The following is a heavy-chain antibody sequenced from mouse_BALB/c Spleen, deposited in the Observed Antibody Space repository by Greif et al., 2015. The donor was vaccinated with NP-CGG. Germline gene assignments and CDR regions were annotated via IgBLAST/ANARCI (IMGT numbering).Heavy chain of an antibody. CDR1: GYTFTDYY. CDR2: INPNNGDT. CDR3: ARWGNYDYDDRAWFAY. Sequence: VQLQQSGPELVKPGASVKMSCKASGYTFTDYYMKWVKQSHGKSLEWIGDINPNNGDTFYNQKFKGKATLTVDKSSSTAYMQLNSLTSEDSAVYYCARWGNYDYDDRAWFAYWGQGTLVTVSA. D-gene: IGHD2-4*01. V-gene: IGHV1-26*01. J-gene: IGHJ3*01.